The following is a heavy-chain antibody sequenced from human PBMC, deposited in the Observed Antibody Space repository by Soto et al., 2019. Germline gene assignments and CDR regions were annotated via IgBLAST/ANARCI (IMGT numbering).Heavy chain of an antibody. D-gene: IGHD6-13*01. V-gene: IGHV3-48*02. CDR1: GFTFSSYS. CDR2: ISSSSSTI. J-gene: IGHJ4*02. Sequence: GGSLRLSCAASGFTFSSYSMNWVRQAPGKGLEWVSYISSSSSTIYYADSVKGRFTISRDNAKNSLYLQMNSLRDEDTAVYYCARDTRSSSWYLKFDYWGQGTLVTVSS. CDR3: ARDTRSSSWYLKFDY.